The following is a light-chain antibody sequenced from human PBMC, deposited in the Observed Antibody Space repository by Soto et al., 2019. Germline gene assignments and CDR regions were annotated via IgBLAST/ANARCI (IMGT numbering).Light chain of an antibody. J-gene: IGLJ1*01. CDR2: DVS. Sequence: QSALTQPASVSGSPGQSITISRTGTSSDVGGYNYVSWYQQHPGKAPKLMIYDVSNRPSGVSNRFSGSKSGNTASLTISGLQAEDEADYYCSSYTSSSRYVFGTGTKLTVL. V-gene: IGLV2-14*01. CDR1: SSDVGGYNY. CDR3: SSYTSSSRYV.